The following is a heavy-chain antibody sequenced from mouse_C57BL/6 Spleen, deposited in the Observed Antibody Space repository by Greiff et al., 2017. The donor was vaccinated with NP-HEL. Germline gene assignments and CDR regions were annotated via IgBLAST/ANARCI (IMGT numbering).Heavy chain of an antibody. J-gene: IGHJ4*01. CDR2: IRNKANNHAT. V-gene: IGHV6-6*01. CDR3: SLYGSSYGAAMDY. Sequence: EVKLVESGGGLVQPGGSMKLSCAASGFTFSDAWMDWVRQSPEKGLEWVAEIRNKANNHATYYAESVKGRFTISRDDSKSSVYLQMNSLRAEDTGIYYCSLYGSSYGAAMDYWGQGTSVTVSS. CDR1: GFTFSDAW. D-gene: IGHD1-1*01.